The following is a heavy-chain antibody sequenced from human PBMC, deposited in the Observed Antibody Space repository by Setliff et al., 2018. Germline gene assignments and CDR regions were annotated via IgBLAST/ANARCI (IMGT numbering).Heavy chain of an antibody. CDR2: ISSNGGST. Sequence: HPGGSLRLSCAASEFILSSFAMNWVRQAPGKGLEWVSSISSNGGSTYYADSVKGRFTISRDNSENTLYLQMNSLRAEDTAVYYCARDQGSYGYRAFDFWGQGTLVTVSS. V-gene: IGHV3-23*01. CDR3: ARDQGSYGYRAFDF. CDR1: EFILSSFA. D-gene: IGHD5-18*01. J-gene: IGHJ4*02.